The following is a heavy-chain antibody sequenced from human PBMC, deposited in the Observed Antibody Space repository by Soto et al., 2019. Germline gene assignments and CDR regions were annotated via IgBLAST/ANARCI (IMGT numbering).Heavy chain of an antibody. Sequence: QVQLVHSGAEVKKPGASVKVSCKASGYTFTSYYMHWVRQAPGQGLEWMGIINPSGGSTSYAQKFQRRVTMTRDTFTSTVYMELSSLRSEDTAVYYCARGGGSYSSSWLRNYWGQGTLVTVSS. J-gene: IGHJ4*02. CDR2: INPSGGST. V-gene: IGHV1-46*01. D-gene: IGHD6-13*01. CDR3: ARGGGSYSSSWLRNY. CDR1: GYTFTSYY.